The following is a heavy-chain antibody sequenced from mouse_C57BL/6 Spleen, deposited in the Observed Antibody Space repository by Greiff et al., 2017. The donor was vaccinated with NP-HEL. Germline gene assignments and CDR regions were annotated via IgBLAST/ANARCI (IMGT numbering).Heavy chain of an antibody. CDR1: GFTFSDYY. CDR3: ARERLSNDFDV. J-gene: IGHJ1*03. Sequence: DVMLVESEGGLVQPGSSMKLSCTASGFTFSDYYMAWVRQVPEKGLEWVANINYDGSSTYYLDSLKSRFIISRDNAKNILYLQMSSLKSEDTATYYCARERLSNDFDVWGTGTTVTVSS. D-gene: IGHD2-5*01. CDR2: INYDGSST. V-gene: IGHV5-16*01.